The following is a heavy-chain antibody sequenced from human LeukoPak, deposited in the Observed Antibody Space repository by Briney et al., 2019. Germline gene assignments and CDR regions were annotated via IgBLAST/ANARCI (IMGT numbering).Heavy chain of an antibody. CDR2: ISGGGGST. V-gene: IGHV3-23*01. CDR1: GFTFTSYS. D-gene: IGHD6-6*01. CDR3: AKWKYSNSGIDDY. J-gene: IGHJ4*02. Sequence: RGSLRLSCAASGFTFTSYSMNWVRQAPGKGLEWVSTISGGGGSTYYADSVKGRFTISRDNSKNMLYLQMNSLRAEDTAVYYCAKWKYSNSGIDDYWGQGTLVTVSS.